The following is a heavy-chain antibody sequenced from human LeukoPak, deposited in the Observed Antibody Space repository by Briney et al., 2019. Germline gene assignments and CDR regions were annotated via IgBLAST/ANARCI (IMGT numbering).Heavy chain of an antibody. CDR1: GGSISSYY. V-gene: IGHV4-59*01. CDR3: ARGYYYDSSGYYPAFDI. J-gene: IGHJ3*02. Sequence: SETLSLTCTVSGGSISSYYWSWIRQPPGKGLEWIGYIYYRGSTNYNPSLKSRVTISVDTSKNQFSLKLSSVTAADTAVYSCARGYYYDSSGYYPAFDIWGQGTMVTVSS. CDR2: IYYRGST. D-gene: IGHD3-22*01.